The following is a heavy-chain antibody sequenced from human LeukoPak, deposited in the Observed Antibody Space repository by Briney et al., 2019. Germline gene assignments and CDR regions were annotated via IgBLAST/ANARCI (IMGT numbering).Heavy chain of an antibody. Sequence: GGSLRLSCAASGFTFSSYTLHWVRQAPGKGLEWVAVVTYDGSNKNYADSVKGRFTISRDNSENTLYLQMNSLRLEDTAVYHCARPGSGGSLDYWGQGTLVTVSS. CDR3: ARPGSGGSLDY. J-gene: IGHJ4*02. V-gene: IGHV3-30-3*01. CDR2: VTYDGSNK. D-gene: IGHD2-8*02. CDR1: GFTFSSYT.